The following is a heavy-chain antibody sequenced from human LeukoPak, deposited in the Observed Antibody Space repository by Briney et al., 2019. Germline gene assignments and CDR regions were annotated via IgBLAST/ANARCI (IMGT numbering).Heavy chain of an antibody. V-gene: IGHV4-61*02. J-gene: IGHJ4*02. CDR2: IYTSGST. CDR3: ASDPHDY. CDR1: GGSISSGSYY. Sequence: SETLSLTCTVSGGSISSGSYYWSWIRQPAGKGLEWIGRIYTSGSTNYNPSLKSRVTISVDTSKNQFSLRLSSVTAADTAVYYCASDPHDYWGQGTLVTVSS.